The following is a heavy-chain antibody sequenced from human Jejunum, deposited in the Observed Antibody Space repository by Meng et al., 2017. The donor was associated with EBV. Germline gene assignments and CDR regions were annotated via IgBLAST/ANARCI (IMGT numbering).Heavy chain of an antibody. CDR3: AFNGYYRGSTGYSSLDY. Sequence: QVHLEQPGAEVKQPGASVKVSCRAFGYTLFSDGISWVRQAPGQGLEWVGWISGSSGRTSYAQKFQGRVTVTADTSTNTAYMELRSLRSEDMAVYYCAFNGYYRGSTGYSSLDYWGQGTLVTVAS. CDR2: ISGSSGRT. CDR1: GYTLFSDG. J-gene: IGHJ4*02. V-gene: IGHV1-18*03. D-gene: IGHD3-22*01.